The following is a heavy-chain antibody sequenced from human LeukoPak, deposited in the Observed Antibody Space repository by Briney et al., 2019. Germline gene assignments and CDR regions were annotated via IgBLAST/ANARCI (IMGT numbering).Heavy chain of an antibody. D-gene: IGHD3-10*01. CDR3: ARMVRGVMPLGNWFDP. V-gene: IGHV4-31*03. CDR2: IYYSGST. CDR1: GGSISSGGYY. Sequence: SETLSLTCTVSGGSISSGGYYWSWIRQHPGKGLEWIGYIYYSGSTYYNPSLKSRVTISVDTSKNQFSLKLSSVTAADTAVYYCARMVRGVMPLGNWFDPWGQGTLVTVSS. J-gene: IGHJ5*02.